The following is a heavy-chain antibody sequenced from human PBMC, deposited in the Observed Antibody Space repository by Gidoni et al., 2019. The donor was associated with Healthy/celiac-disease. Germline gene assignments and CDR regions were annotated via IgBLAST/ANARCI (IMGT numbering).Heavy chain of an antibody. CDR1: GFTFSSSG. Sequence: QVQLVESGGGVVQPGRSLRLSCAASGFTFSSSGLHWVRQAPGKGLEWVAVISYDGSNKYYADSVKGRFTISRDNSKNTLYLQMNSLRAEDTAVYYCASHHWGITMVRGVTEAEANFDYWGQGTLVTVSS. CDR2: ISYDGSNK. CDR3: ASHHWGITMVRGVTEAEANFDY. J-gene: IGHJ4*02. D-gene: IGHD3-10*01. V-gene: IGHV3-30*03.